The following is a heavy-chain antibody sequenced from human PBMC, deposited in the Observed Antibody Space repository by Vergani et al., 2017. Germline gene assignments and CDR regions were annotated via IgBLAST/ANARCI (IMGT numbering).Heavy chain of an antibody. V-gene: IGHV4-30-4*08. CDR3: ARSPQRTGYEILTGYYMRDSVYFDY. J-gene: IGHJ4*02. CDR1: GGSISSGDYY. Sequence: QVQLQESGPGLVKPSQTLSLTCTVSGGSISSGDYYWCWIRQPPGKGLEWLGYIYYSGGTYYNPSLKSRVTISVDTSTNQFSLKLSSVTAADTAVYYCARSPQRTGYEILTGYYMRDSVYFDYWGQGTLVTVSS. D-gene: IGHD3-9*01. CDR2: IYYSGGT.